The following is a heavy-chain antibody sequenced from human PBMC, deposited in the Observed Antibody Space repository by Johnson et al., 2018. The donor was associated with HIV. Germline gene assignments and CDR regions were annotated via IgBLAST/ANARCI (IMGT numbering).Heavy chain of an antibody. V-gene: IGHV3-30*14. CDR2: ISYDGSNK. Sequence: EKLVESGGGVVQPGRSLRLSCAASGFTFSSYAMHWVRQAPGKGLAWVAVISYDGSNKYYADSVKGRFTISRDNSKNTLYLQMGSLRAEDMAVYYCARAGGSSLAFDIWGQGTMVTVSS. J-gene: IGHJ3*02. D-gene: IGHD6-6*01. CDR3: ARAGGSSLAFDI. CDR1: GFTFSSYA.